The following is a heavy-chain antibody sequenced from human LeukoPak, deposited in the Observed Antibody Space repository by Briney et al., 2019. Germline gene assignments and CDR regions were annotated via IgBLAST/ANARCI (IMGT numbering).Heavy chain of an antibody. CDR2: IIPIFGTA. CDR1: GGTFSSYA. Sequence: SVKVSCKASGGTFSSYAISWVRQAPGQGLEWMGGIIPIFGTANYAQKFQGRVTITADESTSTAYMELSSLRPEDTAVYYCARDRYYYDSSGYGYWGQGTLVTVSS. V-gene: IGHV1-69*13. CDR3: ARDRYYYDSSGYGY. J-gene: IGHJ4*02. D-gene: IGHD3-22*01.